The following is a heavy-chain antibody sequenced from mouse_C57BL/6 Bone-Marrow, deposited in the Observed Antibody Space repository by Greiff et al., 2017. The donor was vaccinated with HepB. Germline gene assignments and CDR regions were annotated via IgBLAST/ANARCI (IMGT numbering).Heavy chain of an antibody. V-gene: IGHV3-6*01. J-gene: IGHJ3*01. CDR3: AREGYYDYDVGDY. D-gene: IGHD2-4*01. CDR1: GYSITSGYY. Sequence: EVKLQESGPGLVKPSQSLSLTCSVTGYSITSGYYWNWIRQVPGNKLEWMGYISYDGSNNYNPSLKNRISITRDTSKNQFFMKLNSVTTEDTATYYCAREGYYDYDVGDYWGQGTLVTVSA. CDR2: ISYDGSN.